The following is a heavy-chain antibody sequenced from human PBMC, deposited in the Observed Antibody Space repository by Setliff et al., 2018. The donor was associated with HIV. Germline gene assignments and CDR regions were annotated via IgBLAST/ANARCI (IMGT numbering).Heavy chain of an antibody. V-gene: IGHV4-39*01. Sequence: PSETLSLTCTVSGGSIVSSSYYWGWIRQPPGKGLEWIGTMYYRGTTYNNPSLKSRVTFSADTSKNQSSLNLNSVTATDTAVYYCARQGLTMNRGVPAPILYYFDYWGPGILVTVSS. D-gene: IGHD3-10*01. CDR3: ARQGLTMNRGVPAPILYYFDY. J-gene: IGHJ4*02. CDR2: MYYRGTT. CDR1: GGSIVSSSYY.